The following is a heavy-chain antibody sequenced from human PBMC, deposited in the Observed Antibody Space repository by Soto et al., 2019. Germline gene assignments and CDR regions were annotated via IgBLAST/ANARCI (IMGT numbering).Heavy chain of an antibody. Sequence: SQTLSLTCAISGDSVSSNSATWNWIRQSPSRGLEWPGRTYYRSKRYNDYAVSVKSRITINPDTSKNQFSLQLNSVTPEDTGVYYCARARDIIAAGTNAFDIWGQGTMVTVSS. D-gene: IGHD6-13*01. CDR1: GDSVSSNSAT. J-gene: IGHJ3*02. CDR3: ARARDIIAAGTNAFDI. CDR2: TYYRSKRYN. V-gene: IGHV6-1*01.